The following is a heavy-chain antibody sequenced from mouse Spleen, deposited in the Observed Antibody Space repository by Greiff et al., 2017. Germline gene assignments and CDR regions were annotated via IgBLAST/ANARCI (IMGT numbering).Heavy chain of an antibody. V-gene: IGHV1-39*01. Sequence: EVQGVESGPELVKPGASVKISCKASGYSFTDYNMNWVKQSNGKSLEWIGVINPNYGTTSYNQKFKGKATLTVDQSSSTAYMQLNSLTSEDSAVYYCAREGGLTYYFDYWGQGTTLTVSS. D-gene: IGHD3-1*01. CDR1: GYSFTDYN. J-gene: IGHJ2*01. CDR2: INPNYGTT. CDR3: AREGGLTYYFDY.